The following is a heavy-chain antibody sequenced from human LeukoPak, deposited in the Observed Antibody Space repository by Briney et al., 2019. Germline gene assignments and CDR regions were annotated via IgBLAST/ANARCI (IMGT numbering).Heavy chain of an antibody. CDR3: ARSDYGDYYDAFDI. J-gene: IGHJ3*02. Sequence: SETLSLTCTVSGGSISSYYWSWIRQPPGKGLEWIGYIYYSGSTNYNPSLKSRVTISVDTSKNQFSLKLSSVTAADTAVYYCARSDYGDYYDAFDIWGLGTMVTVSS. D-gene: IGHD4-17*01. CDR2: IYYSGST. V-gene: IGHV4-59*01. CDR1: GGSISSYY.